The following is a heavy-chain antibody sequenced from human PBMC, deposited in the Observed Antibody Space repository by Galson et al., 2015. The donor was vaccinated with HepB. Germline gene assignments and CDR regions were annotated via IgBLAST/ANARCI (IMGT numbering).Heavy chain of an antibody. D-gene: IGHD6-13*01. CDR2: IKLDGCDK. Sequence: SLRLSCAASGFTFSSYWMHWVRQAPGKGLEWVANIKLDGCDKYYVDSVKGRFTISRDNAKNSLYLQMNNLRAEDTAIYYCAKDDAGIGMSYWGRGTLVTVFS. V-gene: IGHV3-7*03. J-gene: IGHJ4*02. CDR3: AKDDAGIGMSY. CDR1: GFTFSSYW.